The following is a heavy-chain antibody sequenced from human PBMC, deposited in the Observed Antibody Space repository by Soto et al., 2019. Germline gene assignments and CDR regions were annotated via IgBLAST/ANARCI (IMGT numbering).Heavy chain of an antibody. CDR2: VGGSDTDK. J-gene: IGHJ3*02. Sequence: ELQLLESGGGVVQPGGSLRLSCAASGFTFSAYAMSWVRQAPGKGLQWVSGVGGSDTDKHYADSVRGRFTVSRDNSKNTLYLQMNSLRADDTAVYDCAKDATAVNGVWDTFDMGGQGTEVTVSS. D-gene: IGHD2-8*01. CDR1: GFTFSAYA. CDR3: AKDATAVNGVWDTFDM. V-gene: IGHV3-23*01.